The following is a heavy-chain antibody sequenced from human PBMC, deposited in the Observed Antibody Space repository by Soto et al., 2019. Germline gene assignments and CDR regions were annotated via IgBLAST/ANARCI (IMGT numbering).Heavy chain of an antibody. V-gene: IGHV4-31*03. CDR3: ARAALGIDFWSAPPGGWFDS. CDR1: GDSIANGGYY. CDR2: IYYTGST. Sequence: SETLSLTCTVSGDSIANGGYYWTWIRQHPGKGLEWIGYIYYTGSTFYNPSLKNRVSILIDTSENQFSLDLTSLTAADTAVYFCARAALGIDFWSAPPGGWFDSWGQGALVTVSS. J-gene: IGHJ5*01. D-gene: IGHD3-3*01.